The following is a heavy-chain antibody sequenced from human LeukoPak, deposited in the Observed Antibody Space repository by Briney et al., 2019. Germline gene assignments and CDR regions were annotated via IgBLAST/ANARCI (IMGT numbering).Heavy chain of an antibody. J-gene: IGHJ4*02. Sequence: GGSLRLSCAASGFTFSSYSKNWVRQAPGKGLEWVSSISSSSSHIYYADSVKGRFTISRDNAKNSLYLQMNSLRAEDTAVYYCARDHPFSSFDYWGQGTLVTVSS. D-gene: IGHD3-3*01. V-gene: IGHV3-21*01. CDR3: ARDHPFSSFDY. CDR2: ISSSSSHI. CDR1: GFTFSSYS.